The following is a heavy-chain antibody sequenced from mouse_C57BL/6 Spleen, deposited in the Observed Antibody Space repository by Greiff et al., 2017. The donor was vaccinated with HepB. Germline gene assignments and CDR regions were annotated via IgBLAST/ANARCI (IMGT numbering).Heavy chain of an antibody. V-gene: IGHV1-15*01. D-gene: IGHD4-1*01. CDR3: TRGEANWAFFAY. CDR2: IDPETGGT. CDR1: GYTFTDYE. Sequence: QVQLQQSGAELVRPGASVTLSCKASGYTFTDYEMHWVKQTPVHGLEWIGAIDPETGGTAYNQKFKGKAILTADKSSSTAYMELRSLTSEDSAVYYCTRGEANWAFFAYWGQGTLVTVSA. J-gene: IGHJ3*01.